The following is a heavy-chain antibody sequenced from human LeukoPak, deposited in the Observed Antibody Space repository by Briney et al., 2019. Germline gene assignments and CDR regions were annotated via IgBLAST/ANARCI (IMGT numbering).Heavy chain of an antibody. CDR3: ARARISSDSRGFDY. J-gene: IGHJ4*02. V-gene: IGHV1-8*03. D-gene: IGHD2-15*01. CDR2: MNPNSGNT. Sequence: ASVKVSCKASGYTFTSYDINWVRQATGQGLEWMGWMNPNSGNTGYAQKFQGRVTITRNTSISTAYMELSSLRSEDTAVYYCARARISSDSRGFDYWGQGTLVTVSS. CDR1: GYTFTSYD.